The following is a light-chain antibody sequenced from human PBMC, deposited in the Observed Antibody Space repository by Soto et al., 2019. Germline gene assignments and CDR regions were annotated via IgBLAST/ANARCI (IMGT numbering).Light chain of an antibody. Sequence: QSALTQPPSASGSPGQSVAISCTGTASDIGGYNFVSWYQQHPGKAPKLMIYEVNKRPSGVPDRFSGSKSGNTASLTVSGLQAEDEADYYYSSHGGTSPYVFGTGTKLTV. V-gene: IGLV2-8*01. CDR3: SSHGGTSPYV. CDR1: ASDIGGYNF. J-gene: IGLJ1*01. CDR2: EVN.